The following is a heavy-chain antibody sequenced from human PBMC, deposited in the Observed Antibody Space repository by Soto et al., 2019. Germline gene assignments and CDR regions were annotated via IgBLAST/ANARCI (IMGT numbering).Heavy chain of an antibody. V-gene: IGHV3-21*01. CDR2: ISSSSSYI. Sequence: GGSLRLSCAASGFTFSSYSMNWVRQAPGKGLEWVSSISSSSSYIYYADSVKGRFTISRDNAKNSLYLQMNSLRAEDTAVYYCARDLRGVRGVIIYYWGQGTLVTVSS. D-gene: IGHD3-10*01. CDR1: GFTFSSYS. J-gene: IGHJ4*02. CDR3: ARDLRGVRGVIIYY.